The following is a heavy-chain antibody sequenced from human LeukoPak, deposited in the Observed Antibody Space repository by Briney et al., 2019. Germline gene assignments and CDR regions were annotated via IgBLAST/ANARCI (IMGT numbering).Heavy chain of an antibody. V-gene: IGHV3-7*01. J-gene: IGHJ4*02. CDR2: IKQDGSEK. CDR1: GFTFSSYW. Sequence: PGGSLRLSCAASGFTFSSYWMSWVRQAPGEGLEWVANIKQDGSEKYYVDSVKGRFTISRDNAKNSLYLQMSSLRAEDTAVYYCARESILRYFDWLLGDYWGQGTLVTVSS. CDR3: ARESILRYFDWLLGDY. D-gene: IGHD3-9*01.